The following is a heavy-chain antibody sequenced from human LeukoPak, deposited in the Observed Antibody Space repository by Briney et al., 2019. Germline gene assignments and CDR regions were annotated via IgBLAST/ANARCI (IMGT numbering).Heavy chain of an antibody. J-gene: IGHJ4*02. D-gene: IGHD6-19*01. CDR2: GHYSGGT. CDR3: AGEHGEENSSGWYNSNYFDN. V-gene: IGHV4-39*07. CDR1: GDYFSTVTDY. Sequence: TETPSLTCSASGDYFSTVTDYWAGSHQPPGKGLEWMASGHYSGGTYYNPSHESRVAISGDMSKTQFSLKLTSVTGADTAMYYCAGEHGEENSSGWYNSNYFDNWGQGIRVTVSS.